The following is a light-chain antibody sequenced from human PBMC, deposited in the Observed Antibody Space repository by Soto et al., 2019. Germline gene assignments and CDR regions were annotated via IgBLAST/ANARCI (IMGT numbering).Light chain of an antibody. CDR3: QQCAISPLT. J-gene: IGKJ4*01. CDR2: DAS. Sequence: ENVLTQSPATLSLSAGERATLSCRASQSVGNNFLAWYQQKPGQAPRLLIYDASRRATGIPDRFSGSGPGTHFILTIRTLEPEDFAVFYCQQCAISPLTFGGGTRVEIK. CDR1: QSVGNNF. V-gene: IGKV3-20*01.